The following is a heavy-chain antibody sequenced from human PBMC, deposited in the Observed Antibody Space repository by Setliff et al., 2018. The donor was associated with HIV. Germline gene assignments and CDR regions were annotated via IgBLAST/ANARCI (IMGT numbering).Heavy chain of an antibody. Sequence: RSGGSLRLSCAASGFNFDDHGMNWVRQVPGKGLEWVSGINSNGGSTGYADSVKGRFTISRDNAKNSLYLQMSSLRAEDTAFYYCARGGYNYPFDYWGQGTLVTVSS. CDR2: INSNGGST. CDR3: ARGGYNYPFDY. CDR1: GFNFDDHG. V-gene: IGHV3-20*04. D-gene: IGHD5-12*01. J-gene: IGHJ4*02.